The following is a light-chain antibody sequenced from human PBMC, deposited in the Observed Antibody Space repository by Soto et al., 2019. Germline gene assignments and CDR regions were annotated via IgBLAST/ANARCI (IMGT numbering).Light chain of an antibody. CDR1: QGISSY. J-gene: IGKJ1*01. Sequence: IQLTQSPSSLSASVGDRVTITCLASQGISSYLAWYQQRPGKAPELLIYAASTLQSGVSSRFSGSGSGTDFTLTISSLQPEDFATYYCQHLSTYPRTFGPGTKVEIK. CDR2: AAS. V-gene: IGKV1-9*01. CDR3: QHLSTYPRT.